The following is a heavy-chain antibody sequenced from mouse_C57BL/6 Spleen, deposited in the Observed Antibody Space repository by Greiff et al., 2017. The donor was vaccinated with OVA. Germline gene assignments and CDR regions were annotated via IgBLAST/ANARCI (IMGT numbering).Heavy chain of an antibody. CDR1: GYAFNNYL. CDR2: INPGSGGT. D-gene: IGHD2-12*01. CDR3: ASGSYYSYLMDY. Sequence: QVQLQQSGAELVRPGTSVKVSCKASGYAFNNYLIEWVKQRPGQGLEWIGVINPGSGGTNYNEKFKGKATLTADKSSSTAYMQLSSLTSDDSAVYFCASGSYYSYLMDYWGQGTSVTVSS. J-gene: IGHJ4*01. V-gene: IGHV1-54*01.